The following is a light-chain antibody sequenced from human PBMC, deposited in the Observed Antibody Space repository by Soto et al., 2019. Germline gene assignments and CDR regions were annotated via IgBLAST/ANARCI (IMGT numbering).Light chain of an antibody. Sequence: DIQMIQSPSSLSAFVGDRVTITCRASQSISSWLAWYQQKPGKAPKLLIYKASSLESGVPSRFSGNGSGTEFTLTIIRLQPDDYATYYCQRYNSFLYTFGQGTKLEIK. V-gene: IGKV1-5*03. J-gene: IGKJ2*01. CDR1: QSISSW. CDR3: QRYNSFLYT. CDR2: KAS.